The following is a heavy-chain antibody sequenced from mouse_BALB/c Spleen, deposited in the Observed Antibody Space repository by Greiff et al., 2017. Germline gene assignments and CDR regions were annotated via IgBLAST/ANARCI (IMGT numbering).Heavy chain of an antibody. D-gene: IGHD2-2*01. CDR1: GYSITSGYY. CDR2: ISYDGSN. J-gene: IGHJ2*01. V-gene: IGHV3-6*02. CDR3: ARAGGYDYYFDY. Sequence: EVQLQESGPGLVKPSQSLSLTCSVTGYSITSGYYWNWIRQFPGNKLEWMGYISYDGSNNYNPSLKNRISITRDTSKNQFFLKLNSVTTEDTATYYFARAGGYDYYFDYWGQGTTLTVSS.